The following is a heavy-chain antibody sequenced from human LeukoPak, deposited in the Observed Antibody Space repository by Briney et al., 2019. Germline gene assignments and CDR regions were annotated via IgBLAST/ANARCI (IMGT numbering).Heavy chain of an antibody. D-gene: IGHD3-22*01. Sequence: ASVKVSCKASGYTFTSYDINWVRQATGQGLEWMGWMNPNSGNTGYAQKFQGRVTMTRNTSISTAYMELSSLGSEDTAVYYCARGVWDSSGYFSWGQGTLVTVSS. V-gene: IGHV1-8*01. CDR1: GYTFTSYD. CDR2: MNPNSGNT. CDR3: ARGVWDSSGYFS. J-gene: IGHJ4*02.